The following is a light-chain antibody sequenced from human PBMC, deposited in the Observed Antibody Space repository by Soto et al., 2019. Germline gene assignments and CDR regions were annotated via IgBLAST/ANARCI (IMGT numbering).Light chain of an antibody. V-gene: IGKV3-20*01. J-gene: IGKJ3*01. Sequence: EIVLTQSPGTLSLSPGERATLSCRASQSINNRYLAWYQQKPGQAPRLLIYGASSRATGIPDRFIGSGSWTDFTLTISRLEPDDVAVYYCQQFGSSPGFTFGPGTKVDIK. CDR2: GAS. CDR1: QSINNRY. CDR3: QQFGSSPGFT.